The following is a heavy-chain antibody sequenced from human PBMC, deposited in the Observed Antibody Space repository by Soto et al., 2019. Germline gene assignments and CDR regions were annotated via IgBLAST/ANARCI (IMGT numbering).Heavy chain of an antibody. V-gene: IGHV1-3*01. J-gene: IGHJ4*02. CDR3: AILTGYYSPSQFDY. CDR1: GYTFTSYA. CDR2: INAGNGNT. Sequence: ASVKVSFKASGYTFTSYAMHWVRQAPGQRLEWMGWINAGNGNTKYSQKFQGRVTITRDTSASTAYMELSSLRSEDTAVYYCAILTGYYSPSQFDYWGQGTLVTVSS. D-gene: IGHD3-9*01.